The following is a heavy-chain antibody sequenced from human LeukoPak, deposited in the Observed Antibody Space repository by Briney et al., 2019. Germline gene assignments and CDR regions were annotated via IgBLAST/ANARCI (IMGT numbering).Heavy chain of an antibody. CDR2: INHSGST. CDR3: ARGPGWYQLLYGMDV. D-gene: IGHD2-2*01. J-gene: IGHJ6*02. Sequence: SETLSLTCAVYGGSFSGYCWSWIRQPPGKGLEWIGEINHSGSTNYNPSLKSRVTISVDTSKNQFSLKLSSVTAADTAVYYCARGPGWYQLLYGMDVWGQGTTVTVSS. CDR1: GGSFSGYC. V-gene: IGHV4-34*01.